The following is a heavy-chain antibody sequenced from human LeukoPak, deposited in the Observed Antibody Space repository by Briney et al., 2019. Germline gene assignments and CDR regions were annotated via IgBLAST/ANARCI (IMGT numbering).Heavy chain of an antibody. CDR3: AREPTAMIL. J-gene: IGHJ4*02. CDR1: GFTFSSYS. CDR2: ISSRSTYI. Sequence: GGSLRLSRAASGFTFSSYSMNWVRQTPGKGLEWVSFISSRSTYIYYADSVKGRFTISRDNAKNSLYLQMNSLRAEDTAVYYCAREPTAMILWGQGTLVTVSS. D-gene: IGHD5-18*01. V-gene: IGHV3-21*01.